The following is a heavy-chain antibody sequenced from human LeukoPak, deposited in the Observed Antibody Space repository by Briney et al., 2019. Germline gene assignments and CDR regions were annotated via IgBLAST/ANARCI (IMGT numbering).Heavy chain of an antibody. CDR2: ISGSGTGT. CDR3: AKEGGTGTRFDY. Sequence: GGSLRLSCAASGFTFSSSAMSWVRQAPGKGLYWVSAISGSGTGTYYADSVKGRFTISRDNSKNTLYLQMNSLRAEATAVYYCAKEGGTGTRFDYWGQGTLVTVSS. V-gene: IGHV3-23*01. D-gene: IGHD1-7*01. CDR1: GFTFSSSA. J-gene: IGHJ4*02.